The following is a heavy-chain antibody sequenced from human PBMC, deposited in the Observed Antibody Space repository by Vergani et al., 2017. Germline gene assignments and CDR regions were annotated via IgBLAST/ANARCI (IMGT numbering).Heavy chain of an antibody. CDR2: IYTSGSS. V-gene: IGHV4-61*02. Sequence: QVQLQESGPGLVKPSQTLSLTCTVSGGSISRGSYYWSRIRQPAGKGLEWIGRIYTSGSSNYNCSRKSRVTMSVDTSKNQFSLKLSSVTAADTAVYSCARQIEYCSSTSCYYFDYWGQGTLVTVSS. CDR1: GGSISRGSYY. CDR3: ARQIEYCSSTSCYYFDY. D-gene: IGHD2-2*01. J-gene: IGHJ4*02.